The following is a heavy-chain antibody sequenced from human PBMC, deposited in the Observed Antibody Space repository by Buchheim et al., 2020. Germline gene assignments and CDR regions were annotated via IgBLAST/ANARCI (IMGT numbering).Heavy chain of an antibody. CDR2: IYYSGST. J-gene: IGHJ5*02. CDR1: GGSISSYY. CDR3: ARSKYYYDSSGYRWFDP. D-gene: IGHD3-22*01. V-gene: IGHV4-59*08. Sequence: QVQLQESGPGLVKPSETLSLTCTVSGGSISSYYWSWIRQPPGKGLEWIGYIYYSGSTNYNPSLKSRVTISVDTSKNQFSLKLSSVTAADTAVYYCARSKYYYDSSGYRWFDPWGQGTL.